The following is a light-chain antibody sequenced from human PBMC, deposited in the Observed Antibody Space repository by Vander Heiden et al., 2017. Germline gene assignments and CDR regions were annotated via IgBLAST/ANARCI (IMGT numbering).Light chain of an antibody. J-gene: IGLJ2*01. CDR1: KVADKY. CDR2: QDS. CDR3: QAWDSSTVG. Sequence: SYELTQPPSVSVSPGQTASITWSGDKVADKYACWYKQKPGQTHVMVIYQDSKRPAGIPGRFSASNGGNTATPTISGTQARDEADYDCQAWDSSTVGCGGGSKRT. V-gene: IGLV3-1*01.